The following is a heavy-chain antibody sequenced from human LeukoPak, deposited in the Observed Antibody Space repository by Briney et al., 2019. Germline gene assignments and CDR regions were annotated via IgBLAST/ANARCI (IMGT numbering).Heavy chain of an antibody. D-gene: IGHD5-18*01. CDR3: ARVTQTAMVTNYYYYMDV. V-gene: IGHV1-69*02. CDR1: GGTFSSYT. Sequence: GASVKVSCKASGGTFSSYTISLVRQAPGQGLEWMGRIIPILGIANYAQKFQGRVTITADKSTSTAYMELSSLRSEDTAVYYCARVTQTAMVTNYYYYMDVWGKGTTVTVSS. J-gene: IGHJ6*03. CDR2: IIPILGIA.